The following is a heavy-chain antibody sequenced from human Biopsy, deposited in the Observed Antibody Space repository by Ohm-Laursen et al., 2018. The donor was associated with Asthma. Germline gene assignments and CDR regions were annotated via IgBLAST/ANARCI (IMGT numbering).Heavy chain of an antibody. CDR3: ARGWNCGGDCYSLDY. V-gene: IGHV4-30-2*06. J-gene: IGHJ4*02. CDR1: GDSIDSGDYS. Sequence: TLSLTCGVSGDSIDSGDYSWTWIRQSPGVGLEWIGYIYRNGDTYYNPNLKNRVTISIDRSKNQFSLRLRSVTAADTAVYYCARGWNCGGDCYSLDYWGQGTLVTVSS. D-gene: IGHD2-21*02. CDR2: IYRNGDT.